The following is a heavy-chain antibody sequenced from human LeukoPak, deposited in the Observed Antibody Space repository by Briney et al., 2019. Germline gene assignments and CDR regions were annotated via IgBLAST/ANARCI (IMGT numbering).Heavy chain of an antibody. V-gene: IGHV4-30-4*08. Sequence: SETLSLTCTVSGGSISSGDYYWSWIRQPPGKGLEWIGYIYYSGSTYYNPSLKSRVTISVDTSKNQFPLKLSSVTAADTAVYYCARDRRYYYDSSGYYFRGCWFDPWGQGTLVTVSS. J-gene: IGHJ5*02. CDR1: GGSISSGDYY. CDR3: ARDRRYYYDSSGYYFRGCWFDP. CDR2: IYYSGST. D-gene: IGHD3-22*01.